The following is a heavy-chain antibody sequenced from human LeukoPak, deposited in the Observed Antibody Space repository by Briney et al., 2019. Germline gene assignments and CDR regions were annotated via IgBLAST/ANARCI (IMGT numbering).Heavy chain of an antibody. Sequence: ASVKVSCKASGYTFSSSYMHWVRQAPGLGLEWMGIINPSGGSTTYAQKFQGRVTMTRDTSTGTVYMELSSLRSEDTAVYYCASQVITMPDYGMDVWGQGTTVTVSS. CDR3: ASQVITMPDYGMDV. J-gene: IGHJ6*02. V-gene: IGHV1-46*01. D-gene: IGHD3-10*01. CDR1: GYTFSSSY. CDR2: INPSGGST.